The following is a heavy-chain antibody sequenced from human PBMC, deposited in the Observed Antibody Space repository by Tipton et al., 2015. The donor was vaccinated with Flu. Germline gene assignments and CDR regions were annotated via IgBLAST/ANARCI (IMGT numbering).Heavy chain of an antibody. J-gene: IGHJ4*02. V-gene: IGHV4-59*12. Sequence: PGLVKPSETLSLTCTVSGGSIGSFYWNWIRQPPGKGLEWIGYIYNNAYTKYNPSLKSRVTIPVDTSKKQFSLQVRSVTAADTTVYYCARDPSLGMHDYFDLWGQGTLVTASS. CDR2: IYNNAYT. CDR1: GGSIGSFY. CDR3: ARDPSLGMHDYFDL.